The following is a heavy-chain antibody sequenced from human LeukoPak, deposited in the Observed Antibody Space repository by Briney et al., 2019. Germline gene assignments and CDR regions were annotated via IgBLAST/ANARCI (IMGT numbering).Heavy chain of an antibody. CDR2: ISSGTGSYI. J-gene: IGHJ4*02. V-gene: IGHV3-21*01. CDR3: ARCSGVFGSSGY. D-gene: IGHD6-6*01. Sequence: GGSLRLSCVASGFSFSSYSMNWVRQAPGKGLEWVSTISSGTGSYIYYADSVRGRFTISRDNAKNSLYLQMNSLRAEDTAVYYCARCSGVFGSSGYWGQGTLVTVST. CDR1: GFSFSSYS.